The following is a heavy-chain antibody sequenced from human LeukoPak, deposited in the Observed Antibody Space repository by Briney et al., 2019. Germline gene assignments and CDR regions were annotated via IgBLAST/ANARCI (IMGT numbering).Heavy chain of an antibody. CDR2: PSSSGTI. D-gene: IGHD3-22*01. CDR3: ARAGGYRVDDAFDL. V-gene: IGHV3-48*01. Sequence: GGSLRLSCSASGFISITWSVNWVRQAPGKGLECVSHPSSSGTIFYADSVKGRFTISRDNANNSLSLQMNSLRVDDTAVYYCARAGGYRVDDAFDLWGQGTMVTVSS. J-gene: IGHJ3*01. CDR1: GFISITWS.